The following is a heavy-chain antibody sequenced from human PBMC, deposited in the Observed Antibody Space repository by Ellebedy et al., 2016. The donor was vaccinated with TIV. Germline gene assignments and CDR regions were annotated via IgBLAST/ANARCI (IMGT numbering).Heavy chain of an antibody. CDR2: ISAYNGNT. Sequence: AASVKVSCKASGYTFTSYGISWVRQAPGQGLEWMGWISAYNGNTNYAQKLQGRVTMTTDTSTSTAYMELRSLRSDDTAVYYCARDLDSSWYRGGSYYYYGMDVWGQGTTVTVSS. J-gene: IGHJ6*02. CDR1: GYTFTSYG. CDR3: ARDLDSSWYRGGSYYYYGMDV. D-gene: IGHD6-13*01. V-gene: IGHV1-18*01.